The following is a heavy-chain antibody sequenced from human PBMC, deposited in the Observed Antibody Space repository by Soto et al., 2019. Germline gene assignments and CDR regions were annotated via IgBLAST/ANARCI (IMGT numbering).Heavy chain of an antibody. J-gene: IGHJ3*02. CDR1: GFTFNSYS. CDR3: ARDTSRPHDYTWNEYGDAFDI. D-gene: IGHD1-20*01. CDR2: ISSGSSTI. Sequence: EVQLVESGGGLVQPGGSLRLSCAASGFTFNSYSMNWVRQAPGKGLEWVSFISSGSSTIYYADSVKGRFTISRDNAKRSLYLQMNSLRAEDTALYYCARDTSRPHDYTWNEYGDAFDIWGQGTVVTVSS. V-gene: IGHV3-48*01.